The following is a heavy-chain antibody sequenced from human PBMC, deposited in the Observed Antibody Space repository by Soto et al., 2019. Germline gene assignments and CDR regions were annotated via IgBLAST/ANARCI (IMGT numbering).Heavy chain of an antibody. CDR1: GFTFSSYA. CDR3: AKDYVGSSWQYYYYYMDV. J-gene: IGHJ6*03. Sequence: EVQLLESGGGLVQPGGSLRLSCAASGFTFSSYAMSWVRQAPGKGLEWVSAISGSGGSTYYADSVKGRFTISRDNSKNTLYLQMSSLRAEDTAVYYCAKDYVGSSWQYYYYYMDVWGKGTTVTVSS. CDR2: ISGSGGST. D-gene: IGHD6-13*01. V-gene: IGHV3-23*01.